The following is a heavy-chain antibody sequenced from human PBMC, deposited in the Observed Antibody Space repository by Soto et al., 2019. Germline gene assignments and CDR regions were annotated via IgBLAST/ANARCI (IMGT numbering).Heavy chain of an antibody. CDR1: GFTFTRST. J-gene: IGHJ4*02. CDR2: IDVGSGDT. CDR3: APLWGSLG. Sequence: QMQLVQSGPEVKKPGTSVKVSCKASGFTFTRSTLQGVRQARGHGLEWIGWIDVGSGDTDYAQKFQERVTITRDMSTTTAYIELSLLSSDDTAVYYCAPLWGSLGWGQGTLVTVSS. D-gene: IGHD3-16*01. V-gene: IGHV1-58*01.